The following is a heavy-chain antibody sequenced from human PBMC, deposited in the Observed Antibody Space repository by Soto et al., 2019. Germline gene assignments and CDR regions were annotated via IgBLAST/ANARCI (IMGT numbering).Heavy chain of an antibody. V-gene: IGHV1-18*04. D-gene: IGHD3-16*02. CDR2: ISAYNGNT. J-gene: IGHJ3*02. CDR3: ARLGTRGXELSGPPLVRPTTAFDI. CDR1: GYTFTSYG. Sequence: ASVKVSCKASGYTFTSYGISWVRQAPGQGLEWMGWISAYNGNTNYAQKLQGRVTMTTDTSTSTAYMELRSLRSDDTAVYYCARLGTRGXELSGPPLVRPTTAFDIWGQGTMVTVSS.